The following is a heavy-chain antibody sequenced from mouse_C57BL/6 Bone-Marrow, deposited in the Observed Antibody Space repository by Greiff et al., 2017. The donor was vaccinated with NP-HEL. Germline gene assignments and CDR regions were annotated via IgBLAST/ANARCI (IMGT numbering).Heavy chain of an antibody. CDR2: INPSSGYT. J-gene: IGHJ1*03. CDR1: GYTFTSYT. Sequence: VQLQQSGAELARPGASVKMSCKASGYTFTSYTMHWVKQRPGQGLEWIGYINPSSGYTKYNQQFKDKATLTADKSSSTAYMQLSSLTSEDSAVYYCARSRYYGSSDWYFDVWGTGTTVTVSS. D-gene: IGHD1-1*01. CDR3: ARSRYYGSSDWYFDV. V-gene: IGHV1-4*01.